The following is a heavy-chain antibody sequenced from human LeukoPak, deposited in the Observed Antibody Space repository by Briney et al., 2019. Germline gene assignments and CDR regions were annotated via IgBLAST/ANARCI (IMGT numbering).Heavy chain of an antibody. CDR3: ARVTRYSSSWYFDY. CDR1: AFTFSSHP. J-gene: IGHJ4*02. Sequence: GGPLRLSCAASAFTFSSHPMGWVRRAPGKGLEWVSSICSSIGCTYYADSVRGRFAISRDDSKNTLYLQMNSLRAEDTAVYYCARVTRYSSSWYFDYWGQGTLVTVSS. D-gene: IGHD6-13*01. CDR2: ICSSIGCT. V-gene: IGHV3-23*01.